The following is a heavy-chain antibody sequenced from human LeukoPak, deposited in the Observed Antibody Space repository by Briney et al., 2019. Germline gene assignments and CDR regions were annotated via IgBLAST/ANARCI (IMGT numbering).Heavy chain of an antibody. V-gene: IGHV3-43*02. CDR1: GFTFDDYA. CDR2: ISGDGGNT. J-gene: IGHJ5*02. D-gene: IGHD3-3*01. Sequence: GGSLRLSCAASGFTFDDYAMHWVRQAPGKGLEWVSLISGDGGNTYYADSVKGRFTISRDNSKNFLYLQMNSLRTEDTALYYCAKDHYDFWSGYNWFDPWGQGTLVTVSS. CDR3: AKDHYDFWSGYNWFDP.